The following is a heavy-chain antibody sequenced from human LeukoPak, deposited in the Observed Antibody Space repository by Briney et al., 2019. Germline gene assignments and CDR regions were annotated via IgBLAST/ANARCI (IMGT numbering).Heavy chain of an antibody. CDR1: GFSFSSHG. J-gene: IGHJ4*02. V-gene: IGHV3-23*01. CDR3: AHGTMYQLDS. D-gene: IGHD2-2*01. CDR2: IIGGAGST. Sequence: GGTLRLSCAASGFSFSSHGMSWVRQAPGKGLEWVSGIIGGAGSTYYADSVRGRFTISGDNSKNTLYLQMNSLRADDTAVYYCAHGTMYQLDSWGQGTLVTVSS.